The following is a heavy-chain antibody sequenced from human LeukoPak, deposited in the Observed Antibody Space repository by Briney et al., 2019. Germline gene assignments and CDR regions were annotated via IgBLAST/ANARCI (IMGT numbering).Heavy chain of an antibody. D-gene: IGHD2-21*01. CDR2: IYYSGST. CDR3: ARGVVIAPQTFDY. Sequence: SETLSLTCTVSGGSISSYYWTWIRQPPGKGLEWIGYIYYSGSTNYNPSLKSRVTISVDTSKNQFSLKLSSVTAADTAVYYCARGVVIAPQTFDYWGQGTLVTVSS. CDR1: GGSISSYY. V-gene: IGHV4-59*01. J-gene: IGHJ4*02.